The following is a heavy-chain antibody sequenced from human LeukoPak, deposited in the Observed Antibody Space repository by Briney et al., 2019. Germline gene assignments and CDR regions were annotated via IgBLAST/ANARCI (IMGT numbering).Heavy chain of an antibody. CDR1: GFTFSSYW. V-gene: IGHV3-74*01. J-gene: IGHJ6*03. CDR2: MYVDETDT. CDR3: ARDGCTSTSCYVGVAMDV. Sequence: GGSLTLSCAASGFTFSSYWMHWVRQAPGKGLVWVSRMYVDETDTTSADSVKGRFTISRDNVKNTLYLQMNSLRVEDTAVYDCARDGCTSTSCYVGVAMDVWGKGTMVTVSS. D-gene: IGHD2-2*01.